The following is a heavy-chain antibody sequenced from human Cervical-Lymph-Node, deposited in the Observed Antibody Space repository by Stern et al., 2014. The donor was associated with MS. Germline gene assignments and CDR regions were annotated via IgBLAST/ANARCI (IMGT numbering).Heavy chain of an antibody. D-gene: IGHD4-23*01. CDR1: GGSIRTFS. V-gene: IGHV4-59*01. Sequence: QVQLQESGPGLVKPSETLSLTCTVSGGSIRTFSWSWIRQPPGRGLEWIGCVYYNGTTTHNPSLKSRVTMSVDTSESQLSLRLHSVTAADTAVYYCARHSVGVKDFDSWGQGTLVTVSS. CDR2: VYYNGTT. CDR3: ARHSVGVKDFDS. J-gene: IGHJ4*02.